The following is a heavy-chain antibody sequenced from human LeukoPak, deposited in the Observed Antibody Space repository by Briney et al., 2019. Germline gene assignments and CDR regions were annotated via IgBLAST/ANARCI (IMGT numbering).Heavy chain of an antibody. D-gene: IGHD3-22*01. V-gene: IGHV3-53*01. CDR1: GITVSSNY. CDR3: SRSAYYDGSGNYYDY. J-gene: IGHJ4*02. Sequence: PGGSLRLSCAASGITVSSNYMSWVRQAPGKGLEWVSVIYSGGSTYYADSVKGRFTISRDNSKNTLYLQMNSLRAEDTAVYYCSRSAYYDGSGNYYDYWGQGTLVTVSS. CDR2: IYSGGST.